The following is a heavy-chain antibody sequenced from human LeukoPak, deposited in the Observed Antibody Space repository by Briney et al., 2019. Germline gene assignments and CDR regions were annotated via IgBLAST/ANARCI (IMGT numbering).Heavy chain of an antibody. CDR3: AREFVGYFDY. V-gene: IGHV3-74*01. D-gene: IGHD1-26*01. Sequence: SGGSLRLSCAASGFDFSSNWMHWVRHAPGQGLVWVSRIKGDGISTNYADSVKGRFTISRDIAKNTLYLQMNSLRAEGTAVYYCAREFVGYFDYWGQGTLVTVSS. CDR2: IKGDGIST. J-gene: IGHJ4*02. CDR1: GFDFSSNW.